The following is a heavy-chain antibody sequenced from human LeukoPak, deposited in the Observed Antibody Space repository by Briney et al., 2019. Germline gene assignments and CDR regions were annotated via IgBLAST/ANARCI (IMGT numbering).Heavy chain of an antibody. CDR3: ASLYGHFDY. CDR2: INHSGST. J-gene: IGHJ4*02. V-gene: IGHV4-34*01. CDR1: GGSFSGYY. Sequence: SETLSLTCAVYGGSFSGYYWSWIRQSPGKGLEWIGEINHSGSTNYNPSLKSRVTISVDTSKNQFSLKLSSVTAADTAVYYCASLYGHFDYWGQGTLVTVSS. D-gene: IGHD2-2*02.